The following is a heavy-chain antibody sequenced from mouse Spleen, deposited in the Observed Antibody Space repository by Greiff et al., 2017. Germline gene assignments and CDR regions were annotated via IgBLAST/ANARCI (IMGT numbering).Heavy chain of an antibody. CDR1: GFNIKDDY. CDR2: IDPENGDT. CDR3: TTTMITGY. Sequence: VQLQQSGAELVRPGASVKLSCTASGFNIKDDYMHWVKQRPEQGLEWIGWIDPENGDTEYASKFQGKATITADTSSNTAYLQLSSLTSEDTAVYYCTTTMITGYWGQGTTLTVSS. J-gene: IGHJ2*01. V-gene: IGHV14-4*01. D-gene: IGHD2-4*01.